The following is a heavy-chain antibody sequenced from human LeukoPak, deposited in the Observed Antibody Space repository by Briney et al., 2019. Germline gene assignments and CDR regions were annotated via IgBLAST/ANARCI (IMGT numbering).Heavy chain of an antibody. CDR1: GFTFSSYG. CDR3: TRGQQLVGD. D-gene: IGHD6-13*01. CDR2: ISYDGSNK. V-gene: IGHV3-30*03. J-gene: IGHJ4*02. Sequence: GGSLRLSCAASGFTFSSYGMHWVRQAPGKGLEWVAVISYDGSNKYYADSVKGRFTISRDNSKNTLYLQMNSLRVEDTAVYYCTRGQQLVGDWGQGTLVTVSS.